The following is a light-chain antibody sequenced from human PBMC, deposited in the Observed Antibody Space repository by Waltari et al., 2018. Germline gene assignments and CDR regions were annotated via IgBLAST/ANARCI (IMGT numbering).Light chain of an antibody. CDR3: CSYAGSTASIL. V-gene: IGLV2-23*01. J-gene: IGLJ2*01. CDR1: SSDVGSPNL. CDR2: EDT. Sequence: QSAPTQPASVSGSPGQSITISCTGTSSDVGSPNLVSWYQHHPGKAPKLMLYEDTKRPSGVSNRFSSSKSGNTASLTISGLQAEDEADYYCCSYAGSTASILLGGGTKLTVL.